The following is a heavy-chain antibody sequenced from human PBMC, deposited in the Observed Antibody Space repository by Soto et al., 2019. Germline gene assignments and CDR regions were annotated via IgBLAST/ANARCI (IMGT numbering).Heavy chain of an antibody. Sequence: EVQLLESGGSLVQPGGSLRVSCAASGFNFAGYAMSWVRQAPGKGLEWVSSISNTGGNTYYADSVKGRFTITRDNSRGTLSLQRNSLRVDDTSIYFCVRRGLAVAGREYWGQGTLVTVSS. CDR3: VRRGLAVAGREY. CDR1: GFNFAGYA. CDR2: ISNTGGNT. J-gene: IGHJ4*02. V-gene: IGHV3-23*01. D-gene: IGHD6-19*01.